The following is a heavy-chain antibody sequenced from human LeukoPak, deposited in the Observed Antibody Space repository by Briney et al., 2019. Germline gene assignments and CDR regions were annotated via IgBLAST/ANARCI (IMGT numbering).Heavy chain of an antibody. J-gene: IGHJ4*02. Sequence: PSETLSLTCTVSGGSISSSSYYWGWIRQPPGKGLEWIGSIYYSGSTYYNPSLKSRVTISVDTSKNQFSLKLSSVTAADTAVYYCARGIRGKAAAGPLDYWGQGTLVTVSS. V-gene: IGHV4-39*01. D-gene: IGHD6-13*01. CDR3: ARGIRGKAAAGPLDY. CDR1: GGSISSSSYY. CDR2: IYYSGST.